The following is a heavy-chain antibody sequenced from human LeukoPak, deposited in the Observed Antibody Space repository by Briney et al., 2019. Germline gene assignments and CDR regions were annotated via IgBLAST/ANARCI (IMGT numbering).Heavy chain of an antibody. CDR1: GGSISSGSYY. J-gene: IGHJ4*02. CDR3: ARVPIAVAARGY. D-gene: IGHD6-19*01. CDR2: IYTSGST. Sequence: SETLSLTCTVSGGSISSGSYYWSWIRQPAGKGLEWIVRIYTSGSTNYNPSLKSRVTISVDTSKNQFSLKLSSVTAADTAVYYCARVPIAVAARGYWGQGTLVTVSS. V-gene: IGHV4-61*02.